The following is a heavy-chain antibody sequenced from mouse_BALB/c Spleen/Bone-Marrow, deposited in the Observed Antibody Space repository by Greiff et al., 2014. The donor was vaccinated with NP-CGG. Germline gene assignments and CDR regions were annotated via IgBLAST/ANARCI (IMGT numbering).Heavy chain of an antibody. CDR3: ARASVVPYYFDF. D-gene: IGHD1-1*01. J-gene: IGHJ2*01. CDR1: GYAFSNYW. Sequence: LVESGAELMKPGASVKISCKATGYAFSNYWIDWVKQRPGHGLEWIGEILPGSGTANYNGKFKGKATFTADTSSNTAYMQLSSLTSEDSALYYCARASVVPYYFDFWGQGTTLTVSS. V-gene: IGHV1-9*01. CDR2: ILPGSGTA.